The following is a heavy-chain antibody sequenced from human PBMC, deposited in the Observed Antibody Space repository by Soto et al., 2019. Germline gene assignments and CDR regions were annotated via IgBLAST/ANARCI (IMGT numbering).Heavy chain of an antibody. CDR1: GGTFSSYA. V-gene: IGHV1-69*13. Sequence: GASVTVSCQASGGTFSSYAISWVRQAPGQGLEWMGGIIPIFGTANYAQKFQGRVTITADESTSTAYMELSSLRSEDTAVYYCARCVVASGWFDPWGQGTLVTVSS. CDR3: ARCVVASGWFDP. D-gene: IGHD2-2*01. J-gene: IGHJ5*02. CDR2: IIPIFGTA.